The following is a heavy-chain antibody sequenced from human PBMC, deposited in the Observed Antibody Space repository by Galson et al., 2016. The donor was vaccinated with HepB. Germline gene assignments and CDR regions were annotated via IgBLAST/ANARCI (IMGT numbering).Heavy chain of an antibody. J-gene: IGHJ4*02. Sequence: SVKVSCKASGYPFTSNGISWVRQAPGQGLEWMGYISPYTGDTKYSQRFQDRAAMTTDKSTSTVYMELRSLRPDDTAVFYCARDDYGYFLGPGSKYYFDFWGRGTLVTVSS. CDR1: GYPFTSNG. CDR3: ARDDYGYFLGPGSKYYFDF. D-gene: IGHD4-17*01. V-gene: IGHV1-18*01. CDR2: ISPYTGDT.